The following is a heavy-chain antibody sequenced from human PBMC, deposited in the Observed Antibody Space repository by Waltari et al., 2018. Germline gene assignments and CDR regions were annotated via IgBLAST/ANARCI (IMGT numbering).Heavy chain of an antibody. Sequence: QLQLQESGPGLVKPSETLSLTCTVSGCSISSSSYNWGWIRQPQGKGLEGIGSIDDSGSTDYNPSRKSRVAISVDTAKNQFSLKRSAVTAADTAVYYCAGVYWPYYYESSGQSDYWGQGTLVTVSA. V-gene: IGHV4-39*01. J-gene: IGHJ4*02. CDR2: IDDSGST. CDR3: AGVYWPYYYESSGQSDY. D-gene: IGHD3-22*01. CDR1: GCSISSSSYN.